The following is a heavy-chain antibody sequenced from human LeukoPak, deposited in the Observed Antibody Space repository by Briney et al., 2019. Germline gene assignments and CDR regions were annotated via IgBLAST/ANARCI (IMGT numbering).Heavy chain of an antibody. D-gene: IGHD6-13*01. CDR2: IYYSGST. V-gene: IGHV4-59*01. CDR1: GGSISSYY. J-gene: IGHJ4*02. CDR3: ARGLYSSSWYALFDY. Sequence: PSETLSLTCTVSGGSISSYYWSWIRQPPGKGLEWIGYIYYSGSTNYNPSLKSRVTISVDTSKNQFSLRLSSVTAADTAVYYCARGLYSSSWYALFDYRGQGTLVTVSS.